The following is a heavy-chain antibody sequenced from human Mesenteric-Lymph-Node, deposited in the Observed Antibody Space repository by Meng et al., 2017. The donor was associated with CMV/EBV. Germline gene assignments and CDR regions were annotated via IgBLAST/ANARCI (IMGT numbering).Heavy chain of an antibody. V-gene: IGHV3-43D*03. D-gene: IGHD5-18*01. Sequence: GESLKISCAVSGFTFDDYAMHWVRQAPGKGLEWVSLISWDGANTYYADSVKGRFTISRDNSKNSLYLQMHSLTVEDTAFYYCVRADSDTAMGAYYFHSWGQGTLVTVSS. CDR3: VRADSDTAMGAYYFHS. CDR1: GFTFDDYA. J-gene: IGHJ4*02. CDR2: ISWDGANT.